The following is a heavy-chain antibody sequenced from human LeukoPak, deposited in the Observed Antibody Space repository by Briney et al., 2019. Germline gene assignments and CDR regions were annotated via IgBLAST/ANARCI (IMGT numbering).Heavy chain of an antibody. J-gene: IGHJ4*02. D-gene: IGHD2-2*01. CDR2: ISYDGSNK. V-gene: IGHV3-30*18. Sequence: GGSLRLSCAASGFTFSSYGMHWVRQAPGKGLEWVAVISYDGSNKYYADSVKGRFTISRDNSKNTLYLQMNSLRAEDTAVYYCAKDLDCSSTSCYEQYWGQGTLVTVSS. CDR3: AKDLDCSSTSCYEQY. CDR1: GFTFSSYG.